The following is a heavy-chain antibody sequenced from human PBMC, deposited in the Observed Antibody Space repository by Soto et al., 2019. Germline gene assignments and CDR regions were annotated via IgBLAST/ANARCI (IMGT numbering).Heavy chain of an antibody. D-gene: IGHD3-16*01. CDR3: ARGQFPGGMGWFDP. V-gene: IGHV1-3*01. J-gene: IGHJ5*02. Sequence: GASVKVSCKASGYTFTSYAMHWVRQAPGQRLEWMGWINAGNGNTKYSQKFQGRVTITRDTSASTAYMELSSLRSEDTAVYYCARGQFPGGMGWFDPWGQGTLVTVS. CDR1: GYTFTSYA. CDR2: INAGNGNT.